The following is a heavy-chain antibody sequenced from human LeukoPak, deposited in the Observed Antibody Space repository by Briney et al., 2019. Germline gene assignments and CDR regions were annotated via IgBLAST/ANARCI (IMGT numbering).Heavy chain of an antibody. CDR1: GYTSTGYY. Sequence: ASVKVSCKASGYTSTGYYMHWVRPAPGQGLAWVGWINPNSGGTNYAQKLQGRVTMTRDTSISTAYMELSRLRSDDTAVYYCARDHHLVTTKGPHNWFDPWGQGTLLTVSS. D-gene: IGHD5-12*01. CDR3: ARDHHLVTTKGPHNWFDP. V-gene: IGHV1-2*02. J-gene: IGHJ5*02. CDR2: INPNSGGT.